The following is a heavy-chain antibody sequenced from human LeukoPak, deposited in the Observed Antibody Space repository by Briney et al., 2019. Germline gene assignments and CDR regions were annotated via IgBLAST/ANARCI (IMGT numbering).Heavy chain of an antibody. CDR3: ARDERGGGYSYGYYYYMDV. D-gene: IGHD5-18*01. CDR2: INHSGST. V-gene: IGHV4-34*01. CDR1: GGSFSGYY. Sequence: PSETLSLTCAVYGGSFSGYYWSWIRQPPGKGLEWIGEINHSGSTNYNPSLKSRVTISVDTSKNQFSLKLSSVTAADTAVYYCARDERGGGYSYGYYYYMDVWGKGTTVTVSS. J-gene: IGHJ6*03.